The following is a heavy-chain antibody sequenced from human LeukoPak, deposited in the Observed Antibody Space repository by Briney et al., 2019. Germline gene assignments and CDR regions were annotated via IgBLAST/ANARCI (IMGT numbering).Heavy chain of an antibody. CDR2: INPNSGGT. J-gene: IGHJ6*02. D-gene: IGHD6-13*01. Sequence: ASVQVSCKASGYTFTDYYMHWVRQAPGQGLEWMGWINPNSGGTNYAQKLQGRVTMTTDTSISTAYMEVSRLRSDDTAVYYCTRVRIGQQLDKYYYYAMDVWGQGTSVTVSS. CDR3: TRVRIGQQLDKYYYYAMDV. V-gene: IGHV1-2*02. CDR1: GYTFTDYY.